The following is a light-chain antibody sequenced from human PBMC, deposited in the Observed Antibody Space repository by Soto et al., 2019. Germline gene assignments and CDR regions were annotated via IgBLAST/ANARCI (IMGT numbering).Light chain of an antibody. CDR2: DAS. CDR1: QSVIST. Sequence: EKVMTQSPATLSLSAVEIATLSDRASQSVISTLAWYQQKPGQAPRLLIYDASTRANGIPARFSGSGSGTEFTLTISNLQSEDFAVYYCLQYNDWPRTFGQGTKVDIK. V-gene: IGKV3-15*01. CDR3: LQYNDWPRT. J-gene: IGKJ1*01.